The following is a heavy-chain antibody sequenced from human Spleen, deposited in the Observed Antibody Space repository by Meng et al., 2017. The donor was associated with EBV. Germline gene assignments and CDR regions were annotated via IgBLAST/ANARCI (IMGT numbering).Heavy chain of an antibody. CDR2: VRGYNGHT. CDR1: GYTFTSSD. CDR3: ARDQGVASAIDF. Sequence: QLQLLQSGPELKAPGASVKASCKASGYTFTSSDISRVRQAPGQGLEWVGRVRGYNGHTSYAEKFQGRVSMTTDTSTSTAYMELRSLRSDDTAVYYCARDQGVASAIDFWGQGTLVTVSS. J-gene: IGHJ4*02. D-gene: IGHD2-21*01. V-gene: IGHV1-18*01.